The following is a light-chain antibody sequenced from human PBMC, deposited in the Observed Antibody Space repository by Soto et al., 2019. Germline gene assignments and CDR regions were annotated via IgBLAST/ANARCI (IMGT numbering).Light chain of an antibody. CDR2: EVS. CDR3: SSYTSSSTLVV. CDR1: NSDVGGYNY. Sequence: QSVLTQPASVSGSPGQSITISCTGTNSDVGGYNYVSWYQQHPGKAPKLMIYEVSHRPSGVSNRFSGSKSGNTASLTISGRQAEDEADYYCSSYTSSSTLVVFGGGTKLTVL. J-gene: IGLJ2*01. V-gene: IGLV2-14*01.